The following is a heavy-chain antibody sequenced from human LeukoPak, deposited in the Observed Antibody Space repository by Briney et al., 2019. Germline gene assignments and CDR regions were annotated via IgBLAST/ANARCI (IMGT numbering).Heavy chain of an antibody. Sequence: PGGSLRLSCAASGFTLSSYAMSWVRQAPGKGLEWVSAISGSGGSTYYADSVKGLFTISRDNSKNSLYLQMNSLRAEDTAVYYCAKVLCSSTSCGDAFDIWGQGTMVTVSS. CDR1: GFTLSSYA. V-gene: IGHV3-23*01. D-gene: IGHD2-2*01. J-gene: IGHJ3*02. CDR3: AKVLCSSTSCGDAFDI. CDR2: ISGSGGST.